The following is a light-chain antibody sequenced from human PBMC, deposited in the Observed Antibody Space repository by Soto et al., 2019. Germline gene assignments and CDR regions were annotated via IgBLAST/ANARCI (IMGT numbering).Light chain of an antibody. V-gene: IGKV3-15*01. Sequence: EIVMTQSPATLSVSPGERATLSCRASQSVSINLAWYQQIPGQTPRLLIYGASTRATGIPARFSGSGSGTEFTLTISSLQSEDFAVYYCQHYNNWPPWTFGQGTKVEI. J-gene: IGKJ1*01. CDR2: GAS. CDR3: QHYNNWPPWT. CDR1: QSVSIN.